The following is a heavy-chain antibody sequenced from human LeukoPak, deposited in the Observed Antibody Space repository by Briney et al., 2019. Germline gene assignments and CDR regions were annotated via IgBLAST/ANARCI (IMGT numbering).Heavy chain of an antibody. CDR2: IYDSGST. J-gene: IGHJ5*02. D-gene: IGHD3-10*01. V-gene: IGHV4-59*11. CDR3: ARDSGTTGEVKFDP. Sequence: SETLSLTCTVSGGYLGSHYWTWIRQPPGKGLEWIGYIYDSGSTYYHPSLKSRVTISVDTSKNQFSLKVTSVTAADTAVYYCARDSGTTGEVKFDPWGQGTLVTVSS. CDR1: GGYLGSHY.